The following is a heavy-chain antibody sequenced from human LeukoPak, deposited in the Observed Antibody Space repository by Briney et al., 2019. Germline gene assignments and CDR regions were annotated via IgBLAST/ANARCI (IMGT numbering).Heavy chain of an antibody. D-gene: IGHD3-3*01. V-gene: IGHV3-23*01. J-gene: IGHJ6*03. CDR3: AKDGEGYYDLWSRLNYYYYYMDV. Sequence: GGSLRLSCAASGFTFSSYAMSWVRQAPGKGLEWASAISGSGGSTYYADSVKGRFTISRDNSKNTLYLQMNSLRAEDTAVYYCAKDGEGYYDLWSRLNYYYYYMDVWGKGTTVTVSS. CDR2: ISGSGGST. CDR1: GFTFSSYA.